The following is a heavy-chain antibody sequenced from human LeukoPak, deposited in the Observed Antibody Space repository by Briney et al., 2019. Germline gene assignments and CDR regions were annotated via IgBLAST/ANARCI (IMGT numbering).Heavy chain of an antibody. CDR1: GFTFSSYS. D-gene: IGHD6-13*01. Sequence: TGGSLRLSCAASGFTFSSYSMNWVRQAPGKGLEWVSYISSSSSTIYYADSVKDRFTISRDNAKNSLYLQMNSLRAEDTAVYYCARDRNIGYSEWHDAFDIWGQGTMVTVSS. CDR3: ARDRNIGYSEWHDAFDI. J-gene: IGHJ3*02. CDR2: ISSSSSTI. V-gene: IGHV3-48*01.